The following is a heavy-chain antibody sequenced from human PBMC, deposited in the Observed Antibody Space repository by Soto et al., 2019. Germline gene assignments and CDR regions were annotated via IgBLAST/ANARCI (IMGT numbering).Heavy chain of an antibody. CDR2: INHSGST. CDR3: ARDKIAGLFDY. V-gene: IGHV4-34*01. Sequence: QVQLQQWGAGLLKPSETLSLTCAVYGGSFSGYYWTWIRQPPGTGLEWIGEINHSGSTNYNPSLKSRVTISVDTSKTQFSLKLTSGTAAESAVYYCARDKIAGLFDYWGQGTLVTVSS. D-gene: IGHD2-21*01. J-gene: IGHJ4*02. CDR1: GGSFSGYY.